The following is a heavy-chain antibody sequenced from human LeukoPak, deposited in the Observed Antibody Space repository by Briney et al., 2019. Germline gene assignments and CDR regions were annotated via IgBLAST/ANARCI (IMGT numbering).Heavy chain of an antibody. Sequence: GGSLRLSRAASGFTFSSYWMSWVRQAPGTGQAWVANIKQDGSEKYYVDSVKGRFTISRDNAKNSLYLQMNSLRAEDTAVYYCARPREYSSSSFRFDPWGQGTLVTVSS. CDR1: GFTFSSYW. CDR2: IKQDGSEK. V-gene: IGHV3-7*01. D-gene: IGHD6-13*01. J-gene: IGHJ5*02. CDR3: ARPREYSSSSFRFDP.